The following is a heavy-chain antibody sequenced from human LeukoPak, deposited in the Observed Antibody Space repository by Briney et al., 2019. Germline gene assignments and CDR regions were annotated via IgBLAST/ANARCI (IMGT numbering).Heavy chain of an antibody. CDR2: INHSGST. D-gene: IGHD3-22*01. Sequence: PSETLSLTCTVSGGSISSYYWNWIRQPPGKGLEWIGEINHSGSTNYNPSLKSRVTISVDTSKNQFSLRLSSVTAADTAVYYCARGNYYDSGSYYAFDYWGQGSLVTVSS. CDR1: GGSISSYY. CDR3: ARGNYYDSGSYYAFDY. V-gene: IGHV4-34*01. J-gene: IGHJ4*02.